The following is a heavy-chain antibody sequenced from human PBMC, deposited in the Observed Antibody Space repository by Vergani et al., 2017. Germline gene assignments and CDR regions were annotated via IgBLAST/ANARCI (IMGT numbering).Heavy chain of an antibody. V-gene: IGHV4-34*01. CDR3: ARGDRQNYSNYVYYYYYYMDV. J-gene: IGHJ6*03. CDR1: GGSFSGYY. CDR2: INHSGST. Sequence: QVQLQQWGAGLSKPSETLSLTCAVYGGSFSGYYWSWIRQPPGKGLEWIGEINHSGSTNYNPSLKSRVTISVDTSKNQFSLKLSSVTAADTAVYYCARGDRQNYSNYVYYYYYYMDVWGKGTTVTVSS. D-gene: IGHD4-11*01.